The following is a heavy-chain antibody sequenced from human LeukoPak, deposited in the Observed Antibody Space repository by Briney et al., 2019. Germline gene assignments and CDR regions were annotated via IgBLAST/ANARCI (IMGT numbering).Heavy chain of an antibody. Sequence: SETLSLTCAVYGGSFSGYYWSWIRQPPGKGLEWIGEINHSGSTNYNPSLKSRVTISVDTSKNQFSLKLSSVTAADTAVYYCGRRMVRGPLGYWGQGTLVTVSS. D-gene: IGHD3-10*01. CDR3: GRRMVRGPLGY. CDR1: GGSFSGYY. J-gene: IGHJ4*02. V-gene: IGHV4-34*01. CDR2: INHSGST.